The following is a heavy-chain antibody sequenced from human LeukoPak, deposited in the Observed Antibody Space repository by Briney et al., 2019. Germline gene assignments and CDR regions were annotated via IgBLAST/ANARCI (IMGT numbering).Heavy chain of an antibody. CDR1: GYTFTGYY. D-gene: IGHD3-3*01. J-gene: IGHJ5*02. CDR2: INPNSGGT. CDR3: AREGESGYQVNWFDP. Sequence: ASVRVSCKASGYTFTGYYMHWVRQAPGQGLEWMGWINPNSGGTNYAQKFQGRVTMTRDTSISTAYMELSRLRSDDTAVYYCAREGESGYQVNWFDPWGQGTLVTVSS. V-gene: IGHV1-2*02.